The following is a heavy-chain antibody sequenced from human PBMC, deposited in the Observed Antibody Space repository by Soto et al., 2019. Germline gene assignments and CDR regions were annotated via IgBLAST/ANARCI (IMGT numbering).Heavy chain of an antibody. D-gene: IGHD3-3*01. V-gene: IGHV3-30*18. J-gene: IGHJ6*03. CDR2: ISYDGSNK. CDR3: AKGIGGFLEWQGYYYMDV. Sequence: PGGSLRLSCAASGFTFSSYGMHWVRQAPGEGLEWVAVISYDGSNKYYADSVKGRFTISRDNSKNTLYLQMNSLRAEDTAVYYCAKGIGGFLEWQGYYYMDVWGKGTTVTVSS. CDR1: GFTFSSYG.